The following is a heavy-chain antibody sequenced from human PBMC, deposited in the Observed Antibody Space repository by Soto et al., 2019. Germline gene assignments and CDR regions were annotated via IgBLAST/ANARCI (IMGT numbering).Heavy chain of an antibody. V-gene: IGHV3-23*01. CDR3: AKIEMGWFAH. CDR2: ISGSGGHT. J-gene: IGHJ5*02. CDR1: GFSFLSYA. Sequence: GGSLRLSCTGSGFSFLSYAMSWVRQAPGKGLEWVSTISGSGGHTYYADSVKGRFVVSRDSDKNTVYLHMSSLTGEDTAVYFCAKIEMGWFAHWGQGTQVTVSS. D-gene: IGHD2-8*01.